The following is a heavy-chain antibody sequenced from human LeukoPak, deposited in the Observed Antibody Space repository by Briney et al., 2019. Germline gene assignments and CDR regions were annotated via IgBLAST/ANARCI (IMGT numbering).Heavy chain of an antibody. D-gene: IGHD4-17*01. Sequence: PGGSLRLSCAASGFTFSSYGMHWVRQAPGKGLEWVAVIWYDGSNKYYADSVKGRFTISRDNSKNTLYLQMNSLRAEDTAVYYCAKDYGDYKGFDYWGQGTLVTVSS. V-gene: IGHV3-33*06. J-gene: IGHJ4*02. CDR2: IWYDGSNK. CDR3: AKDYGDYKGFDY. CDR1: GFTFSSYG.